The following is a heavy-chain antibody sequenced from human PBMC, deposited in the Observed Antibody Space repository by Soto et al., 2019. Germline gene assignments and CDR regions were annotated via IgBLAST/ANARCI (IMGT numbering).Heavy chain of an antibody. CDR3: AGGYYYDSSGSPLDY. V-gene: IGHV3-33*03. D-gene: IGHD3-22*01. Sequence: QVQLVESGGGVVQPGRSLRLSCAASGFTFSRYGMHWVRQAPGKGLGWVAVIWYDGSDNYYADSVKGRFTISRDNSKIQLYLQMNSLRGEDTALYYCAGGYYYDSSGSPLDYWGLGTLVTVSS. CDR1: GFTFSRYG. CDR2: IWYDGSDN. J-gene: IGHJ4*02.